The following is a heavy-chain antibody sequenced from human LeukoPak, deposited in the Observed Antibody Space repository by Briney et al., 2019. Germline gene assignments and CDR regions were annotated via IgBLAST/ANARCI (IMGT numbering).Heavy chain of an antibody. CDR2: ISAYNGNT. V-gene: IGHV1-18*01. Sequence: GASVKVSCKASGYTFTSYAMHWVRQAPGQGLEWMGWISAYNGNTNYAQKLQGRVTMTTDTSTSTAYMELSRLRSDDTAVYYCARGPASYSSSWPDYWGQGTLVTVSS. J-gene: IGHJ4*02. D-gene: IGHD6-13*01. CDR1: GYTFTSYA. CDR3: ARGPASYSSSWPDY.